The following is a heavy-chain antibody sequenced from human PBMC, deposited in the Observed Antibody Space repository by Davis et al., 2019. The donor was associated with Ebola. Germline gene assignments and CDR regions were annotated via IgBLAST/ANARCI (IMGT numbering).Heavy chain of an antibody. CDR2: LWYDGNNK. Sequence: PGGSLRLSCAASGFTFSSYGMHWVRQAPGKGLEWVAALWYDGNNKYYADSVKGRFTISRDISKNTLYLQMNSLRAEDTAVYFCARGGYSSGWHVEYFQHWGQGTLVTVSS. D-gene: IGHD6-19*01. J-gene: IGHJ1*01. CDR1: GFTFSSYG. CDR3: ARGGYSSGWHVEYFQH. V-gene: IGHV3-33*01.